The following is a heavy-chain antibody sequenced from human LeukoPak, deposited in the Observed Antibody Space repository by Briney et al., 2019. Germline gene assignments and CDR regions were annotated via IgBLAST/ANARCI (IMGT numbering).Heavy chain of an antibody. CDR1: GGSISSANYY. J-gene: IGHJ5*02. Sequence: SETLSLTCTVSGGSISSANYYWSWIRQPPGKGLEWIGYINYSGSAFYNPSLESRIIISVDTSKNQISPKVTSVTAADSAVCYCARKXRTWSXRFDPXXQGTLVTVSS. V-gene: IGHV4-30-4*01. CDR2: INYSGSA. CDR3: ARKXRTWSXRFDP. D-gene: IGHD1-1*01.